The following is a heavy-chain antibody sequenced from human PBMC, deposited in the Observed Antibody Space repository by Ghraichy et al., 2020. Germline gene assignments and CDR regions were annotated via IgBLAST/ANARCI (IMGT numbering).Heavy chain of an antibody. V-gene: IGHV3-48*02. Sequence: GESLNISCAASGFTFSYYSMHWVRQAPGKGPECVSYISSSSNTTYYADSVEGSFTISRDNDKSSLYLQMNSLRDEDTAFYYCARGSDFYDATPPGPDYWGQGTLVTVSS. CDR2: ISSSSNTT. CDR3: ARGSDFYDATPPGPDY. CDR1: GFTFSYYS. D-gene: IGHD2-15*01. J-gene: IGHJ4*02.